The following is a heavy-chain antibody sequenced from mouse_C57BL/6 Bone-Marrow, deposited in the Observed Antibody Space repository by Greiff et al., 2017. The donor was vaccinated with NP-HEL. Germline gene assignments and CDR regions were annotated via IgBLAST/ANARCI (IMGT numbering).Heavy chain of an antibody. V-gene: IGHV1-80*01. Sequence: QVQLKQSGAELVKPGASVKISCKASGYEFSNYWMNWVKQRPGKGLEWIGQFYPGDGDTNYNGKSKDKATLTADKSSSTAYMQLSGLTSEDAAVYFCGRGAYWGQGTRVTVSA. CDR1: GYEFSNYW. J-gene: IGHJ3*01. CDR3: GRGAY. CDR2: FYPGDGDT.